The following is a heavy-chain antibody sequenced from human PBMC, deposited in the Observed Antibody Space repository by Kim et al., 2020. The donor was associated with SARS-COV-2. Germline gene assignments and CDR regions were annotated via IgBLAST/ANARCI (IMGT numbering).Heavy chain of an antibody. D-gene: IGHD6-13*01. CDR2: IIPIFGTA. CDR1: GGTFSSYA. Sequence: SVKVSCKASGGTFSSYAISWVRQAPGQGLEWMGGIIPIFGTANYAQKFQGRVTITADESTSTAYMELSSLRSEDTAVYYCARDGGWCMPNRYGSSCLPYNWFDPWGQGTLVTVSS. V-gene: IGHV1-69*13. CDR3: ARDGGWCMPNRYGSSCLPYNWFDP. J-gene: IGHJ5*02.